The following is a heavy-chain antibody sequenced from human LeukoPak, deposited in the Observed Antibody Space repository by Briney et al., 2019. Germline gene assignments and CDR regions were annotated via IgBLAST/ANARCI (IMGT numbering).Heavy chain of an antibody. Sequence: GGSLRLSRAASGFTFSVYYMSWIRQAPGKGLEWVSYISNTGNTVYYADSVKGRFTISRDNSKNTLYLQMNSLRAEDTAVYYCAKDRSDYSNYALGVLDYWGQGTLVTVSS. CDR2: ISNTGNTV. CDR1: GFTFSVYY. V-gene: IGHV3-11*04. D-gene: IGHD4-11*01. CDR3: AKDRSDYSNYALGVLDY. J-gene: IGHJ4*02.